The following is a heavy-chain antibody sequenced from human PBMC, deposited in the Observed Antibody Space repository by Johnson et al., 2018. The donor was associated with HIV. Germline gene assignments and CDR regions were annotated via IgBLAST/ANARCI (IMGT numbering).Heavy chain of an antibody. CDR2: ITGRTEGGTT. D-gene: IGHD7-27*01. V-gene: IGHV3-15*05. Sequence: VQLVESGGGLVQPGGSLRLSCAASGFTFSNAWMSWVRQAPGKGLEWVGRITGRTEGGTTDYAAPAKGSFTISRDDSKNTVFLQMNSLRAEDTALYYCARDAGENAFDIWGQGTMVTVSS. CDR1: GFTFSNAW. CDR3: ARDAGENAFDI. J-gene: IGHJ3*02.